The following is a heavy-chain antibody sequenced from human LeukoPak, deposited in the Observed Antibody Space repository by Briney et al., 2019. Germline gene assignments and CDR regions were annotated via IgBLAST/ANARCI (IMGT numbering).Heavy chain of an antibody. Sequence: GGSLRLSCAASGFTFSTYSMNWVRQAPGKGLEWASYIDRSGTNIKYADSVKGRFTISRDNAKNSLYLQMNSLRAEDTAVYYCVRDYGWSFDYWGQGTLVTVSS. CDR2: IDRSGTNI. J-gene: IGHJ4*02. V-gene: IGHV3-48*04. CDR3: VRDYGWSFDY. CDR1: GFTFSTYS. D-gene: IGHD2-8*02.